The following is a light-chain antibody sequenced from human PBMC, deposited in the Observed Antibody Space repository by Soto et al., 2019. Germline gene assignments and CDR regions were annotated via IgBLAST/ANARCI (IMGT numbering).Light chain of an antibody. V-gene: IGKV1-9*01. CDR2: AAS. Sequence: DIQLTQSPSFLSASVGDRVTITCRASQDNNTYLAWYQQKPGKAPKLLIFAASTLQNGVPSRFSGSGSGTEFTVTITSLQPEDFATYYCQQRKSYPITFGQGTRLEIK. CDR1: QDNNTY. CDR3: QQRKSYPIT. J-gene: IGKJ5*01.